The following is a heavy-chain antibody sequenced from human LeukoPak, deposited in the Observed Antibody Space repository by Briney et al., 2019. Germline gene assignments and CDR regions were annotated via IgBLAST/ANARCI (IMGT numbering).Heavy chain of an antibody. CDR3: ARQNFYDSSSLVPKYYFDY. J-gene: IGHJ4*02. CDR2: IYYSGST. Sequence: SETLSLTCTVSGGSITSSSFCWGWIRQPPGKGLEWIGYIYYSGSTNYNPSLKSRVTISVDTSKNQFSLKLSSVTAADTAVYYCARQNFYDSSSLVPKYYFDYWGQGTLVTVSS. D-gene: IGHD3-22*01. V-gene: IGHV4-61*05. CDR1: GGSITSSSFC.